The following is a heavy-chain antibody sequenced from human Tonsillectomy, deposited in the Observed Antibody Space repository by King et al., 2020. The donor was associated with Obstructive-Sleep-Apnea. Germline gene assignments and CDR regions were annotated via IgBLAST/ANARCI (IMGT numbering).Heavy chain of an antibody. D-gene: IGHD4-23*01. CDR2: ISGGGGNT. J-gene: IGHJ4*02. V-gene: IGHV3-23*04. CDR3: AKFRDYDYGGHFDY. Sequence: VQLVESGGGLVQPGGSLRLSCAASGFTFSSYGMTWVRQAPGKGLEWVSAISGGGGNTHYADSVKGRFTISRDNSKNTLYLQMNSLRAEDTAVYYCAKFRDYDYGGHFDYWGQGTLVTVSS. CDR1: GFTFSSYG.